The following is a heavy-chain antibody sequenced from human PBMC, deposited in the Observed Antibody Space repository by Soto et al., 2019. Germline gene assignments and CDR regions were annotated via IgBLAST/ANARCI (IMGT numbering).Heavy chain of an antibody. CDR1: GFSFDSHW. V-gene: IGHV3-74*01. CDR2: INSDGGST. D-gene: IGHD5-12*01. Sequence: GGSLGLSGAASGFSFDSHWMHWVRQAPGKGLVWVSRINSDGGSTVYADSVKGRFTISRDIAKNTLFLQMNNLRVEDTAVYYCARGSRYSGYQIDYWGQGAPVTVSS. CDR3: ARGSRYSGYQIDY. J-gene: IGHJ4*02.